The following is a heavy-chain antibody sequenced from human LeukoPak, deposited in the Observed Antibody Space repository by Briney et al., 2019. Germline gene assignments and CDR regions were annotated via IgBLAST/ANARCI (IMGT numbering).Heavy chain of an antibody. J-gene: IGHJ4*02. Sequence: TGGSLRLSCAASGFTFKYHATSWVRRAPGKGGEWVSAISGNGGSAYYADSVRGRFTISRDNSENTLYLQMNSLRADDTAVYYCAKDVVFGSDFYPSYFDYWGQGTLVTVSS. D-gene: IGHD3-10*01. V-gene: IGHV3-23*01. CDR3: AKDVVFGSDFYPSYFDY. CDR1: GFTFKYHA. CDR2: ISGNGGSA.